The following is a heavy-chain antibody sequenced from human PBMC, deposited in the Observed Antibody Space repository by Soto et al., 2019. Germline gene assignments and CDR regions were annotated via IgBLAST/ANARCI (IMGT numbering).Heavy chain of an antibody. CDR2: ISSNALTT. D-gene: IGHD6-19*01. CDR3: AKDGWINSWFDP. CDR1: GFAFSGFA. V-gene: IGHV3-23*01. J-gene: IGHJ5*02. Sequence: GGSLRLSSAASGFAFSGFAMSWVRQAPGKGLEWISTISSNALTTYYSDSVKGRFTISRDNSRNTFYLQMSSLRAEDTALYYCAKDGWINSWFDPWDQGTLVTVSS.